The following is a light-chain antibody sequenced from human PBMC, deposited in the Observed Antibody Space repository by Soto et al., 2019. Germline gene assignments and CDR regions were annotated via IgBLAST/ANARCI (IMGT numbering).Light chain of an antibody. CDR3: QQYRTPSQT. J-gene: IGKJ1*01. CDR1: QTIGSSY. CDR2: GGA. V-gene: IGKV3-20*01. Sequence: EIVLTQSPGTLSLSPGESATLSCRASQTIGSSYLSWYQQRPGQAPRLLIYGGANRATGIPYRFSATGSETDFTLAISRLEPEDFAVYYCQQYRTPSQTFGQGTKVEMK.